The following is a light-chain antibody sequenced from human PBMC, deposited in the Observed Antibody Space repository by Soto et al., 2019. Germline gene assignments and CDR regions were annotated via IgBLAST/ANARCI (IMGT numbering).Light chain of an antibody. V-gene: IGLV1-47*02. CDR3: VAWDDSLSGLV. Sequence: QSVLTQPPSASGNPGQRVTISCSGVSANIGNNFVCWYQQLPGTAPKLLIHSNNQRPSGVPDRFSGSKSGTSASLAISGLRSEDEADYYCVAWDDSLSGLVFGTGTKVTVL. J-gene: IGLJ1*01. CDR2: SNN. CDR1: SANIGNNF.